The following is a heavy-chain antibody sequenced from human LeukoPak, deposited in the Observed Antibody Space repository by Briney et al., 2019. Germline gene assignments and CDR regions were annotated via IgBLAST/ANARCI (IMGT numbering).Heavy chain of an antibody. Sequence: GGSLRLSCAASGFPFSSYAMNWVRLAPGKGLEWVANIKQDGSEKYYVDSVKGRFTISRDNAKNPLSLQMNSLRVEDTAVYYCATAHSSGWYLQYWGQGTLVTVSS. CDR3: ATAHSSGWYLQY. D-gene: IGHD6-19*01. CDR2: IKQDGSEK. J-gene: IGHJ1*01. V-gene: IGHV3-7*05. CDR1: GFPFSSYA.